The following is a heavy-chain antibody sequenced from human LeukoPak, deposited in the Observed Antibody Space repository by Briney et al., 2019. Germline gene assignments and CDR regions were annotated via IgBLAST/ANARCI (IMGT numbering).Heavy chain of an antibody. V-gene: IGHV1-18*01. CDR3: ARDGSRDGRWTPHDS. CDR1: GYTFTSYG. J-gene: IGHJ4*02. CDR2: ISAYNGNT. D-gene: IGHD2-15*01. Sequence: ASVKDSCKASGYTFTSYGISWVRQAPGQGLEWMGWISAYNGNTNYAQKLQGRVTMTTDTSTSTAYMELRSLRSDDTAVYYCARDGSRDGRWTPHDSWGQGTLSPSPQ.